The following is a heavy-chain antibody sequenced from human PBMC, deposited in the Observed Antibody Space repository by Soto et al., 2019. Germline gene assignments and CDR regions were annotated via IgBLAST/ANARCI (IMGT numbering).Heavy chain of an antibody. CDR2: ISDSGGVI. CDR3: ARETRSRAVTATRVYGVDV. J-gene: IGHJ6*02. Sequence: EVQLLESGGGLVSPGGSLRLSCVASGFTFKNYAMIWVRQVPGKGLEWVSGISDSGGVIFYADAVRGRFTISRDNSKNTLYLQMNSLRGEDTAVYYCARETRSRAVTATRVYGVDVWGQGTTVTVSS. CDR1: GFTFKNYA. D-gene: IGHD5-18*01. V-gene: IGHV3-23*01.